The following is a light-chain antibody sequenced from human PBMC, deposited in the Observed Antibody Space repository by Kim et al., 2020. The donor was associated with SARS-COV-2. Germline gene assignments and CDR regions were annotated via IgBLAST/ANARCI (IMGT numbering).Light chain of an antibody. CDR3: SSYAGNNLYV. Sequence: GHSDTISCTGTRSNVGVYNFFSWYQQNPVKAPRVVIYDVTKRPSGVPDRFSGSKSGNTASLTVSGLQADDEADYYCSSYAGNNLYVFGSGTKVTVL. CDR1: RSNVGVYNF. CDR2: DVT. J-gene: IGLJ1*01. V-gene: IGLV2-8*01.